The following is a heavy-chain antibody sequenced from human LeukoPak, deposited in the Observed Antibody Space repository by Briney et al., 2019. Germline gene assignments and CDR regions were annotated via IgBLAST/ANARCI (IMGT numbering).Heavy chain of an antibody. D-gene: IGHD3-10*01. V-gene: IGHV4-61*01. CDR3: ARGGGVSYFDS. J-gene: IGHJ4*02. Sequence: PSETLSLTCTVSGDSVNSGNFYWSWIRQPPGKGLEWIGNVYYSGQTNYNPSLMSRVTISVDTSKNQFSLKLTSVTAADTAVYYCARGGGVSYFDSWGQGTLVTVSS. CDR2: VYYSGQT. CDR1: GDSVNSGNFY.